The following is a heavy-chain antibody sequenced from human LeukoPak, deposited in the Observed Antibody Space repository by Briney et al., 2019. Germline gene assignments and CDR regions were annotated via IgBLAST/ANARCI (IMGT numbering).Heavy chain of an antibody. CDR2: IKQDGSEK. V-gene: IGHV3-7*01. J-gene: IGHJ4*02. CDR1: GFTFSESW. Sequence: QPGGSLRLSCAASGFTFSESWMSWVRQAPGKGLEWVGNIKQDGSEKYYVDSVKGRFTISRDNAKNSLYLQMNSLRAEDTAVYYCARGKRSSVVVAAFSYWGQGILVTVSS. CDR3: ARGKRSSVVVAAFSY. D-gene: IGHD2-15*01.